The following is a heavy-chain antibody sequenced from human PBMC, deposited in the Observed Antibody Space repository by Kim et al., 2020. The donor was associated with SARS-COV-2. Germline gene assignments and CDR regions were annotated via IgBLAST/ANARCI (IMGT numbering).Heavy chain of an antibody. Sequence: GGSLRLSCAVSGLSFRNYYMHWVRQPPGKALVWVSRINPDGSNTLYADSVKGRFTISRDDAKNTLSLQMNSLRAEDTAVYYCVSLQGGNSGMPGHPWGLGTLVIVSS. CDR2: INPDGSNT. D-gene: IGHD3-10*01. J-gene: IGHJ5*02. CDR1: GLSFRNYY. V-gene: IGHV3-74*01. CDR3: VSLQGGNSGMPGHP.